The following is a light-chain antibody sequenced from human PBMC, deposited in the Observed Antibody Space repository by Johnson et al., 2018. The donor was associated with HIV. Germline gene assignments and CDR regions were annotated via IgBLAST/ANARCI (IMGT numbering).Light chain of an antibody. CDR1: SSNIGNNY. V-gene: IGLV1-51*02. CDR2: KNN. J-gene: IGLJ1*01. Sequence: QSVLTQPPSVSAAPGQKVTISCSGRSSNIGNNYVSWYQQLPGTAPKLLIFKNNERPSGIPDRFSGSKYGTSATLGITGLQTGDEADYYCETWGTGPSAGGVFGTGTKVTVL. CDR3: ETWGTGPSAGGV.